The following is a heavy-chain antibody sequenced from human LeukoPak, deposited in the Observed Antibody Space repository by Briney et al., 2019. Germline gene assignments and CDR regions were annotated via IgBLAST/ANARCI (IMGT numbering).Heavy chain of an antibody. D-gene: IGHD2-15*01. CDR2: ISAYNGNT. V-gene: IGHV1-18*01. Sequence: ASVKVSCKASGYTFTIYGISWVRQAPGQGLEWMGWISAYNGNTNYAQKLQGRVTMTTDTSTSTAYMELRSLRSDDTAVYYCARDPRVAAKWQLWDRYYYYGMDVWGQGTTVTVSS. J-gene: IGHJ6*02. CDR1: GYTFTIYG. CDR3: ARDPRVAAKWQLWDRYYYYGMDV.